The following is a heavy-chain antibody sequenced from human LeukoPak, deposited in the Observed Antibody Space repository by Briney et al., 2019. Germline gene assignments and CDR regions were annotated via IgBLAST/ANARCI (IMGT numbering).Heavy chain of an antibody. CDR2: FGSDLSFR. V-gene: IGHV3-21*01. Sequence: GGSLRLSCAGSGFTFSHYSMNWVRQAPGKGLEWVASFGSDLSFRSVADSLKGRFTISRDNAENSIYLHMNSLRAEDTAIYYCARGYGDYTDYYYYYMDVWGKGTTVTVSS. J-gene: IGHJ6*03. CDR1: GFTFSHYS. D-gene: IGHD4-17*01. CDR3: ARGYGDYTDYYYYYMDV.